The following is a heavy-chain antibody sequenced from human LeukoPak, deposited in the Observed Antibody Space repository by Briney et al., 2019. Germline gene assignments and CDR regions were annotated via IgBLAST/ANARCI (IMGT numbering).Heavy chain of an antibody. Sequence: GGSLRLSCAASGFTFSSYAMSWVRQAPGKGLEWVSAISGSGGSTYYADSVKGRFTISRDNSMNTLYLQMNSLRAEDTAVYYCATGSSGWLFDYWGQGTLVTVSS. D-gene: IGHD6-19*01. V-gene: IGHV3-23*01. CDR3: ATGSSGWLFDY. J-gene: IGHJ4*02. CDR2: ISGSGGST. CDR1: GFTFSSYA.